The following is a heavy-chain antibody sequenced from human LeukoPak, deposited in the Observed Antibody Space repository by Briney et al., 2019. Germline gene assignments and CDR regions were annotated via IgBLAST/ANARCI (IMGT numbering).Heavy chain of an antibody. CDR3: ARVGGYCSSTSCYRGYFDY. CDR1: GGSSSGYY. J-gene: IGHJ4*02. CDR2: INHSGST. Sequence: SETLSLTCAVYGGSSSGYYWSWIRQPPGKGLEWIGEINHSGSTNYNPSLKSRVTISVDTSKNQFSLKLSSVTAADTAVYYCARVGGYCSSTSCYRGYFDYWGQGTLVTVSS. D-gene: IGHD2-2*02. V-gene: IGHV4-34*01.